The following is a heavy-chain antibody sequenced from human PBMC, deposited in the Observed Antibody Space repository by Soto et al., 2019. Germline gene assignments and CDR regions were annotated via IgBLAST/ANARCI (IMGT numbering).Heavy chain of an antibody. D-gene: IGHD3-16*02. CDR3: ARWPQPRYTADPYAVDV. Sequence: QVHLVQSGTEVKKPGSSVKVSCKASGGTFSSSGFSWVRQAPGQGLEWMGMIVPSLDTTNYAQKFQARVTITADEVTSTAYMELRSLRSEDTAVYYCARWPQPRYTADPYAVDVWGQGIRVIVSS. V-gene: IGHV1-69*11. CDR1: GGTFSSSG. CDR2: IVPSLDTT. J-gene: IGHJ6*02.